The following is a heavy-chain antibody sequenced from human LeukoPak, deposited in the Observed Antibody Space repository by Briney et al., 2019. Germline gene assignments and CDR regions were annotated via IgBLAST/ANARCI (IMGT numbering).Heavy chain of an antibody. Sequence: SETLSLTCTVSGSSVNSGSYYWSWVRQPPGKGLEWIGYIYYSGSTNYNPSLKSRVTISLDTSKNQFSLKLSSVAAADTAVYYCARVGIANYFDDWGQGTLVTVSS. J-gene: IGHJ4*02. D-gene: IGHD2-21*01. CDR1: GSSVNSGSYY. CDR2: IYYSGST. CDR3: ARVGIANYFDD. V-gene: IGHV4-61*01.